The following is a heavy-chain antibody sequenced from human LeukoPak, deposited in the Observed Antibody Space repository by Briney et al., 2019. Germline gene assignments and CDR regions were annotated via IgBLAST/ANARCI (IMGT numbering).Heavy chain of an antibody. Sequence: SETLSLTCTVSGGSISSSSYYWGWIRQPPGKGLEWIGSIYYSGSTYYNPSLKSRVTISVDTSMNQFSLKLSSVTAADTAVYYCASNPGSSWYYFDYWGQGTLVTVSS. D-gene: IGHD6-13*01. V-gene: IGHV4-39*01. CDR3: ASNPGSSWYYFDY. CDR1: GGSISSSSYY. J-gene: IGHJ4*02. CDR2: IYYSGST.